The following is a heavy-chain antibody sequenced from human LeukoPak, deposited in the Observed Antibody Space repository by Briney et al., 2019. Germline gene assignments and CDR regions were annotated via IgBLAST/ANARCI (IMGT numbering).Heavy chain of an antibody. CDR3: ARDHGTYDYVWGSYRSADY. CDR2: MNPNSGNT. D-gene: IGHD3-16*02. CDR1: GYTFTSYD. Sequence: ASVKVTCKASGYTFTSYDINWVRQATGQGLEWMGWMNPNSGNTGYAQKFQGRVTMTRNTSISTAYMELSSLRSEDTAVYYCARDHGTYDYVWGSYRSADYWGQGTLVTVSS. J-gene: IGHJ4*02. V-gene: IGHV1-8*01.